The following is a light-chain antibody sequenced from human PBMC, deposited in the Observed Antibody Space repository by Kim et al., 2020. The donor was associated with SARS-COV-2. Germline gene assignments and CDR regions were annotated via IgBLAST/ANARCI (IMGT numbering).Light chain of an antibody. V-gene: IGKV1-33*01. CDR1: DDIKNH. CDR3: QQYDDDVT. CDR2: GAV. Sequence: DIQMTQSPSSLSASVGDRVTITCKASDDIKNHLSWFQQRPGKAPKVLIHGAVNLETGVSSRFSGSGFGTDFTLTISSLQPEDLAMYFCQQYDDDVTFGQGTKVDIK. J-gene: IGKJ1*01.